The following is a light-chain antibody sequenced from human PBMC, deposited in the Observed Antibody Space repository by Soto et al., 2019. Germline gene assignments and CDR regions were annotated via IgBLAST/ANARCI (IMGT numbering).Light chain of an antibody. CDR1: QSISSY. J-gene: IGKJ3*01. Sequence: EIVLTQSPATLSLSPGERATLSCRASQSISSYLAWYQQKPGQAPRLLIYDAPNRATGIPARFSGSGSGTAFTLTISSLEPEDFAVYYCQQRSNWPLTFGPGTKVDIK. V-gene: IGKV3-11*01. CDR2: DAP. CDR3: QQRSNWPLT.